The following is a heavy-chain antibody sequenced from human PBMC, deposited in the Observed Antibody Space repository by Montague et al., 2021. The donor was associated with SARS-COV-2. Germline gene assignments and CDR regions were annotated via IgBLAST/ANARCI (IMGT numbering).Heavy chain of an antibody. V-gene: IGHV4-59*01. J-gene: IGHJ3*02. CDR2: ISYIGST. CDR3: ARQGSDYCSSTGCYGDVQPFDI. D-gene: IGHD2-2*01. Sequence: SETLSLTCTVSGGTISSFYYSWIRQPPGKALEWIGYISYIGSTNYNPFLKSRVTVSIDTSKNQFSLKLSSVTAADTAVYYCARQGSDYCSSTGCYGDVQPFDIWGQGTMVTVSS. CDR1: GGTISSFY.